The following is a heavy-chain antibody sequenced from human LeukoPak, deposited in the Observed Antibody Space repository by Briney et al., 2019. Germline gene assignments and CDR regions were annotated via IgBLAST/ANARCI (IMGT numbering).Heavy chain of an antibody. CDR3: ARAILRRIVGWAPFELSNWFDP. J-gene: IGHJ5*02. D-gene: IGHD2-21*01. CDR1: GGSINTYY. Sequence: SETLSLTCTVSGGSINTYYWSWIRQPAGKGLEYIGRIYTSGSTNYNPSLKSRVTMSVDTSKNQFSLKLSSVTAADTAVYYCARAILRRIVGWAPFELSNWFDPWGQGTLVTVSS. V-gene: IGHV4-4*07. CDR2: IYTSGST.